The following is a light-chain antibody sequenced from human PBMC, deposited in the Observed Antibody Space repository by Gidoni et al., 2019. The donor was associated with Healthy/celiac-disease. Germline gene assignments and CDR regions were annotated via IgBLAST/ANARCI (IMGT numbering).Light chain of an antibody. CDR2: AAS. Sequence: DIQMTQPPSSLSASVGDRVTITCRASQGISNYLAWYQQKPGKVPKLLIYAASALQSGVPSRFSGSESGTDFTLTIGGLQPEDVATYYCQKYNSAPFTFGQGTRLEIK. J-gene: IGKJ5*01. V-gene: IGKV1-27*01. CDR1: QGISNY. CDR3: QKYNSAPFT.